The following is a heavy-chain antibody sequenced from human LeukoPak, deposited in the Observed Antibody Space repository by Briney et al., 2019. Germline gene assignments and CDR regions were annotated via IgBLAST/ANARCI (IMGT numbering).Heavy chain of an antibody. Sequence: ASVKVSCKASGYTFTSYAMNWVRQAPGQGLEWMGWINPNSGGTNYAQKFQGRVTMTRDTSISTAYMELSRLRSDDTAVYYCAIPRDYYGSGSYSLWFDPWGQGTLVTVSS. CDR3: AIPRDYYGSGSYSLWFDP. CDR1: GYTFTSYA. D-gene: IGHD3-10*01. J-gene: IGHJ5*02. CDR2: INPNSGGT. V-gene: IGHV1-2*02.